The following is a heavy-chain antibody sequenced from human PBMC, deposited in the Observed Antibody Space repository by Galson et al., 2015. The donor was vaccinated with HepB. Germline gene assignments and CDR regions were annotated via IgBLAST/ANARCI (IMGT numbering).Heavy chain of an antibody. J-gene: IGHJ1*01. Sequence: SLRLSCAASGFTFSSHGMHWVRQAPGKGLEWVAVTSFDGGKKWYADSVKGRLTITRDNSRNQVYLQMDGLRPEDTAMYYCAKDPYGSGNFPEFLQHWGQGTRVTVSS. D-gene: IGHD3-10*01. CDR1: GFTFSSHG. V-gene: IGHV3-30*18. CDR2: TSFDGGKK. CDR3: AKDPYGSGNFPEFLQH.